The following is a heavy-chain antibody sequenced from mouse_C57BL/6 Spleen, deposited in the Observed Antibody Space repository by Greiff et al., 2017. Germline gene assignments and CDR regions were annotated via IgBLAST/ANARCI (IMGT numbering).Heavy chain of an antibody. CDR2: IYPGDGDT. V-gene: IGHV1-80*01. Sequence: QVQLQQSGAELVKPGASVKISCKASGYAFSSYWMNWVKQRPGKGLEWIGQIYPGDGDTNYNGKFNGKATLTADKSSSTAYMQLSSLTSEDSAVYFCARITTVVAGFDYWGQGTTLTVSS. CDR1: GYAFSSYW. D-gene: IGHD1-1*01. J-gene: IGHJ2*01. CDR3: ARITTVVAGFDY.